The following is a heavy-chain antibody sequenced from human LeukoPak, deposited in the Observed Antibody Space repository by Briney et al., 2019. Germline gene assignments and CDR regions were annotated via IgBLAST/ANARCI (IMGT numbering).Heavy chain of an antibody. V-gene: IGHV3-48*04. J-gene: IGHJ4*02. D-gene: IGHD3-10*01. Sequence: GGSLRLSCAASGFTFSSYSMNWVRQAPGKGLDWVSYISTSSSTLNYADSVKGRFTISRDNAKNSLYLQMNSLRAEDTAVYYCATFLWFGYFDYWGQGTLVTVSS. CDR3: ATFLWFGYFDY. CDR1: GFTFSSYS. CDR2: ISTSSSTL.